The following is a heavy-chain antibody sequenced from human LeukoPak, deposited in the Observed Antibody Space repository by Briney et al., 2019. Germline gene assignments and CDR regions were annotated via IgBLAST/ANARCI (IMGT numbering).Heavy chain of an antibody. D-gene: IGHD6-13*01. V-gene: IGHV4-59*08. Sequence: SETLSLTCTVSGGSIRSDYWSWIRQPPGKGLEWIGYIYYSGSTNYNPSLTSRVTISVDTSKNQFSLKLSSVTAADTAVYYCARHGRIAAAATSRGYFDYWGQGTLVTVSS. CDR3: ARHGRIAAAATSRGYFDY. J-gene: IGHJ4*02. CDR1: GGSIRSDY. CDR2: IYYSGST.